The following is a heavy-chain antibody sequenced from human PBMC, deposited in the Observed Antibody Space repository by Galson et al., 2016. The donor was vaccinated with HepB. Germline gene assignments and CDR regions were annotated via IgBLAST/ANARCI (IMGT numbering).Heavy chain of an antibody. D-gene: IGHD2-21*02. CDR2: MIPILDRP. V-gene: IGHV1-69*08. Sequence: SVKVSCKASGGSSIAYTISWLRQAPGQGLEWLGRMIPILDRPNYAQSFQGRLTITADKYTNPAYMELNSLISDDTAVYYCARDDSYCGVDCYRHFVHWGQGTLVTVS. J-gene: IGHJ5*02. CDR1: GGSSIAYT. CDR3: ARDDSYCGVDCYRHFVH.